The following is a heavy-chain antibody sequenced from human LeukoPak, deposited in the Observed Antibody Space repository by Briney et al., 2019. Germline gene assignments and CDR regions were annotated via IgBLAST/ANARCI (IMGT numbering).Heavy chain of an antibody. D-gene: IGHD6-13*01. Sequence: GGSLRLSCAASGFTFRSYAIYWVRQAPGKGLEWVALISYDGSNKYYADSVKGRFTISRDNSKNTLYLQMNSLRAEDTAVYYCARALAAAGIDYWGQGTLVTVSS. CDR1: GFTFRSYA. V-gene: IGHV3-30-3*01. J-gene: IGHJ4*02. CDR3: ARALAAAGIDY. CDR2: ISYDGSNK.